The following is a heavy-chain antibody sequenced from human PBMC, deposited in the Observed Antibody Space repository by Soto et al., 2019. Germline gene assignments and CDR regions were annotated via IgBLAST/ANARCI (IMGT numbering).Heavy chain of an antibody. V-gene: IGHV1-18*01. CDR3: ARGRYGDY. CDR1: GYIFTTYG. CDR2: ISAHNGNT. J-gene: IGHJ4*02. D-gene: IGHD1-1*01. Sequence: QVHLVQSGAEVKKPGASVKVSCKGSGYIFTTYGITWVRQAPGQGLEWMGLISAHNGNTNYAQKLQGRVTVTRDTSTSTAYKERRNLRSDDTAVYYYARGRYGDYWGQGALVTVS.